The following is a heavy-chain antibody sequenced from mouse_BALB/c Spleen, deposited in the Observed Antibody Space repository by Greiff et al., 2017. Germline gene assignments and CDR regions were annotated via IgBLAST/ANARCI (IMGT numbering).Heavy chain of an antibody. D-gene: IGHD1-1*01. CDR1: GYAFSSYW. J-gene: IGHJ2*01. CDR3: ARSGVAFDY. V-gene: IGHV1-80*01. Sequence: VKLMESGAELVRPGSSVKISCKASGYAFSSYWMNWVKQRPGQGLEWIGQIYPGDGDTNYNGKFKGKATLTADKSSSTAYMQLSSLTSEDSAVYFCARSGVAFDYWGQGTTLTVSS. CDR2: IYPGDGDT.